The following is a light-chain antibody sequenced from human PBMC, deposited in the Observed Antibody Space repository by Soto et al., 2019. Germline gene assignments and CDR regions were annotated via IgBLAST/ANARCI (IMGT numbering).Light chain of an antibody. Sequence: QSVLTQPSSLSGSPGPSITFSCTGTISDIGVYNYVSWYQQHPGKAPKLMIYEVNNRPSGVSNRFSGSKSGNTASLTISGLQAEDEADYYCSSYTTSNTYVFGTGTKVTVL. CDR2: EVN. J-gene: IGLJ1*01. CDR1: ISDIGVYNY. CDR3: SSYTTSNTYV. V-gene: IGLV2-14*01.